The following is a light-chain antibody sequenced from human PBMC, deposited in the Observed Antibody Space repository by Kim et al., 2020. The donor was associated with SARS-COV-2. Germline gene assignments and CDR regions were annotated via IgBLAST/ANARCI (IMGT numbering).Light chain of an antibody. J-gene: IGKJ2*01. CDR2: GAS. V-gene: IGKV3-15*01. CDR1: QSVTRY. CDR3: QQYYSSPYT. Sequence: VAAGESVTISCRASQSVTRYLALYQQKPGQSPRALIYGASTLLTGPPARFTDSGSGTDFTLTISSLQSEDFAVYYCQQYYSSPYTFGQGTKLEI.